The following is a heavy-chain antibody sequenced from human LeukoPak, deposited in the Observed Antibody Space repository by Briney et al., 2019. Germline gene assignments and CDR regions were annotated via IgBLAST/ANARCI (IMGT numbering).Heavy chain of an antibody. V-gene: IGHV1-18*01. D-gene: IGHD3-3*01. CDR2: ISGNNGNT. J-gene: IGHJ4*02. Sequence: GASVKVSCKASGYTFSTHGISWVRQAPGQGLEWMGWISGNNGNTHYAQKIQGRVTMTTDTSTSTAYMELRSLGSDDTAVYCCARLYDFRSGYYPHFDYWGQGTLVTVSS. CDR1: GYTFSTHG. CDR3: ARLYDFRSGYYPHFDY.